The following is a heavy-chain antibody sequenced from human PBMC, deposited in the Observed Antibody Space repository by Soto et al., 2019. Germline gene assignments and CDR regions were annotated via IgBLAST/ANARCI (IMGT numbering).Heavy chain of an antibody. CDR2: ISSSSSYI. Sequence: PGGSLRLSCAASGFTFSSYSMNWVRQAPGKGLEWVSPISSSSSYIYYADSVKGRFTISRDNAKNSLYLQMNSLRAEDTAVYYCAREGSQYSSSWYLYYYYYGMDVWGQGTTVTVSS. J-gene: IGHJ6*02. V-gene: IGHV3-21*01. CDR1: GFTFSSYS. CDR3: AREGSQYSSSWYLYYYYYGMDV. D-gene: IGHD6-13*01.